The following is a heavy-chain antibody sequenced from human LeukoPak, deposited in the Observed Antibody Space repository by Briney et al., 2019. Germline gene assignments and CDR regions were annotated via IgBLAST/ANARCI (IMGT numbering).Heavy chain of an antibody. CDR3: VRDFAFGFCNTTTCRYPFDS. CDR1: GFNFRGYN. V-gene: IGHV3-21*06. J-gene: IGHJ4*02. Sequence: GGSLRLSCAASGFNFRGYNMNWVRQAPGKGLEWVSSMSTISTYIYYADSIKGRFTISRDDARSLLYLQMDSLRAEDTAVYYCVRDFAFGFCNTTTCRYPFDSWGQGTLVTVSS. D-gene: IGHD3-16*01. CDR2: MSTISTYI.